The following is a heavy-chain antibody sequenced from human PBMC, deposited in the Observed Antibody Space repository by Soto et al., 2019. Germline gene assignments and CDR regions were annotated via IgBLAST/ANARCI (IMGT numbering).Heavy chain of an antibody. J-gene: IGHJ4*02. D-gene: IGHD3-10*01. CDR2: IYFTGTT. CDR3: ERVRRIGMSGSPGDS. V-gene: IGHV4-38-2*01. Sequence: EPLSLTCDVSGYAISSGFYWAWIRQPPGKRLEWIGNIYFTGTTSYNPSLKTRVTMSVDTSKNQFSLRLSSVTAADTAVFYCERVRRIGMSGSPGDSWGQGTQVTVSS. CDR1: GYAISSGFY.